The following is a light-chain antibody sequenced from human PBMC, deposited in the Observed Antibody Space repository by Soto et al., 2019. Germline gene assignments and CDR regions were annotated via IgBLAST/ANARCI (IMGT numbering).Light chain of an antibody. V-gene: IGLV2-11*01. J-gene: IGLJ2*01. CDR2: DVD. CDR1: SSDIGGYDF. CDR3: CSYADRYTPV. Sequence: QSALTQPRSLSGSPGQSVTISCTGTSSDIGGYDFVSWYQQHPGKAPRLIISDVDKRPSGVPDRFSGSKSGNTASLTISGLQAEDEADYYCCSYADRYTPVFGEGTKLTVL.